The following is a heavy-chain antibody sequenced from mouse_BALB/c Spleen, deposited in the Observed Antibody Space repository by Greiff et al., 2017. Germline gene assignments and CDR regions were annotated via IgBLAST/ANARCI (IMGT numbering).Heavy chain of an antibody. D-gene: IGHD1-1*01. CDR1: GYTFTSYV. J-gene: IGHJ1*01. CDR2: INPYNDGT. Sequence: EVKLQQSGPELVKPGASVKMSCKASGYTFTSYVMHWVKQKPGQGLEWIGYINPYNDGTKYNEKFKGKATLTSDKSSSTAYMELSSLTSEDSAVYYCARSGALYGSKNFDVWGAGTTVTVSS. V-gene: IGHV1-14*01. CDR3: ARSGALYGSKNFDV.